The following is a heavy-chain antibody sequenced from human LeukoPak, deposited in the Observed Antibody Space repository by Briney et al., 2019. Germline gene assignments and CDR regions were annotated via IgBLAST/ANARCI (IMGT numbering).Heavy chain of an antibody. D-gene: IGHD6-13*01. CDR3: ATSSTWPPGWDY. CDR2: ISSSSSYI. V-gene: IGHV3-21*01. J-gene: IGHJ4*02. Sequence: PGGSLRLSCAASGFTFSSYSMNWVRQAPGKGLEWVSSISSSSSYIYYADSVKGRFTISRDNAKNSLYLQMNSLRAEDTAVYYCATSSTWPPGWDYWGQGTLVTVSS. CDR1: GFTFSSYS.